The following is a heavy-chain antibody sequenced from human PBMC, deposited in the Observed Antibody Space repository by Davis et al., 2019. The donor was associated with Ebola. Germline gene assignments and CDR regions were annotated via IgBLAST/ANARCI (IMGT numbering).Heavy chain of an antibody. CDR2: ISSSSSYI. CDR3: ARSSIAARPGYYYGMDV. J-gene: IGHJ6*02. CDR1: GFTFSSYS. Sequence: GGSLRLSCAASGFTFSSYSMNWVRQAPGKGLEWVSSISSSSSYIYYADSVKGRFTISRDNAKNSLYLQMNSVRAEDTAVYYCARSSIAARPGYYYGMDVWGQGTTVTVSS. D-gene: IGHD6-6*01. V-gene: IGHV3-21*01.